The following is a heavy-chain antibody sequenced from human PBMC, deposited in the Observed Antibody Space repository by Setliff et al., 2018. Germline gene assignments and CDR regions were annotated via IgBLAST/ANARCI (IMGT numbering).Heavy chain of an antibody. Sequence: ASVKVSCKASGYIFTSYGISWVRQAPGQGLEWMGWISGYDDNTNYAQHLQGRVTMTTDTSTSTAYMELRSLTSADTAVYYCARGSAKMVALPTANYFDPWGQGTPVTVSS. CDR3: ARGSAKMVALPTANYFDP. CDR1: GYIFTSYG. CDR2: ISGYDDNT. D-gene: IGHD2-2*01. V-gene: IGHV1-18*01. J-gene: IGHJ5*02.